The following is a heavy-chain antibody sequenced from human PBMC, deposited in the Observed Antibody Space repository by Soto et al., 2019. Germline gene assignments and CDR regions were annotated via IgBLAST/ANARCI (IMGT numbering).Heavy chain of an antibody. CDR1: GFTFSSYA. CDR3: AKDYYMVRGVIGY. Sequence: EVKLLESGGGLVQPGGSLRLSCAASGFTFSSYAMSWVRQAPGKGLEWVSAISGSGGSTYYADSVKGRFTISRDNSKNTLYLQMNSLRAEDTAVDYCAKDYYMVRGVIGYWGQGTLVTVSS. CDR2: ISGSGGST. V-gene: IGHV3-23*01. D-gene: IGHD3-10*01. J-gene: IGHJ4*02.